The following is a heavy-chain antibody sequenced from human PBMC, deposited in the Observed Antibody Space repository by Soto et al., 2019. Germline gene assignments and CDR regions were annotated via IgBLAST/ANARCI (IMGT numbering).Heavy chain of an antibody. CDR2: ISYDGSNK. CDR1: GFTFSSYG. Sequence: QVQLVESGGGVVQPGRSLRLSCAASGFTFSSYGMHWVCQAPGKGLEWVAVISYDGSNKYYADSVKGRFTISRDNSKNTLYLQMNSLRAEDTAVYYCAKSTSITIFGVPLGDFDYWGQGTLVTVSS. J-gene: IGHJ4*02. D-gene: IGHD3-3*01. V-gene: IGHV3-30*18. CDR3: AKSTSITIFGVPLGDFDY.